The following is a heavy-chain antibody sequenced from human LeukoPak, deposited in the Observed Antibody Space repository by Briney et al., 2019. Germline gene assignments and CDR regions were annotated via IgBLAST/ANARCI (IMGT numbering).Heavy chain of an antibody. CDR3: ARVRPPVTET. CDR1: GFTFSSYA. V-gene: IGHV3-23*01. J-gene: IGHJ4*02. D-gene: IGHD4-11*01. Sequence: GGSLRLSCAASGFTFSSYALSWVRQAPGKGLEWVSGITDSGTGTYYADSVKGRFTISRDNSKNTVYLQMSSLRAEDTAVYYCARVRPPVTETWGQGTLVTVSS. CDR2: ITDSGTGT.